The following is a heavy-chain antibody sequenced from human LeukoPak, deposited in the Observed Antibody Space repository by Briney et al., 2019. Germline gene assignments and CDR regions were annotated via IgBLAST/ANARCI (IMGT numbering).Heavy chain of an antibody. CDR1: GYTFTSYD. V-gene: IGHV1-8*01. Sequence: ASVKVSCKASGYTFTSYDINWVRQATGQGLEWMGWMNPNSGNTGYAQKFQGRVTMTRNTFISTAYMELSSLRSEDTAVYYCAGEGYSSSLQSRYYGMDVWGQGTTVTVSS. CDR3: AGEGYSSSLQSRYYGMDV. D-gene: IGHD6-13*01. J-gene: IGHJ6*02. CDR2: MNPNSGNT.